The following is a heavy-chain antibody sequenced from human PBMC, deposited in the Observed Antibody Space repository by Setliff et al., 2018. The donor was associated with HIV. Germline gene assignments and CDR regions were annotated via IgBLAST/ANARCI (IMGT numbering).Heavy chain of an antibody. Sequence: PGGSLRLSFGASGFTFSSYAMSWVRQAPGKGLEWVSAITYSGGSTYYADSVKGRFTISRDNSKNTLYLQMNGLRAEDTATYYCAKDSNPGHMIVVAYDAFDIWGQGTMVTVSS. J-gene: IGHJ3*02. V-gene: IGHV3-23*01. D-gene: IGHD3-22*01. CDR1: GFTFSSYA. CDR3: AKDSNPGHMIVVAYDAFDI. CDR2: ITYSGGST.